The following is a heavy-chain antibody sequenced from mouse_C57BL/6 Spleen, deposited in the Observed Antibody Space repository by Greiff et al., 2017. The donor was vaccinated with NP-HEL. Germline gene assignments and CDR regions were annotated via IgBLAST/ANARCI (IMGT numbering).Heavy chain of an antibody. CDR1: GYTFTDYY. J-gene: IGHJ3*01. CDR2: INPNNGGT. CDR3: ARQDYSNHIFAY. D-gene: IGHD2-5*01. Sequence: EVQLQQSGPELVKPGASVKISCKASGYTFTDYYMNWVKQSHGKSLEWIGDINPNNGGTSYNQKFKGKATLTVDKSSSTAYMELRSLTSEDSAVYYCARQDYSNHIFAYWGQGTLVTVSA. V-gene: IGHV1-26*01.